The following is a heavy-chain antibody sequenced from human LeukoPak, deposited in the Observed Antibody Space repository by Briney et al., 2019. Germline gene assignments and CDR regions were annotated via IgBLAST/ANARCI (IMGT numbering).Heavy chain of an antibody. J-gene: IGHJ5*02. D-gene: IGHD3-16*01. CDR3: ARSNSGAGERRNNWFDP. CDR1: GGSISSYY. Sequence: PSETLSLTCTVSGGSISSYYWSWIRQPAGKGLEWIGRIYTSGSTNYNPSLKSRVTMSVDTSKNQFSLKLSSVTAAGTAVYYCARSNSGAGERRNNWFDPWGQGTLVTVSS. CDR2: IYTSGST. V-gene: IGHV4-4*07.